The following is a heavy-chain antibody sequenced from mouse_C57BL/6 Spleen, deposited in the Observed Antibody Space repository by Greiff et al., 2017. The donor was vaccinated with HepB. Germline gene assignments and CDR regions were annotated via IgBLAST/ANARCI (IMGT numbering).Heavy chain of an antibody. CDR2: INPNNGGT. CDR1: GYTFTDYY. J-gene: IGHJ2*01. Sequence: EVQLQQSGPELVKPGASVKISCKASGYTFTDYYMNWVKQSHGKSLEWIGDINPNNGGTSYNQKFKGKATLTVDKSSSTAYMELRSLTSEDSAVYYCALSTPYYFDYWGQGTTLTVSS. CDR3: ALSTPYYFDY. V-gene: IGHV1-26*01. D-gene: IGHD1-1*01.